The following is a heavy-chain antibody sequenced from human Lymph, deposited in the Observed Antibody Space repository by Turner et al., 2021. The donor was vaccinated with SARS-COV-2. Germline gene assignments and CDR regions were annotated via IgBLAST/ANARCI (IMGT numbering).Heavy chain of an antibody. CDR1: GYTFTNYD. D-gene: IGHD3-9*01. CDR2: INPNSGNT. J-gene: IGHJ5*02. CDR3: ARAAQLTVWFDP. Sequence: QVQLGQPGAEVKKPGASGKVSCEASGYTFTNYDINWVRQATGQGLEWMGLINPNSGNTGYAQKFQGRVTMTRNTSKSTAYMELSSLRSEDTAVYYCARAAQLTVWFDPWGQGTLVTVSS. V-gene: IGHV1-8*01.